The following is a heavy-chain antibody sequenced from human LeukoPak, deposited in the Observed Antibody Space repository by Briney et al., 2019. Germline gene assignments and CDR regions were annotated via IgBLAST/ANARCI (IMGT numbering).Heavy chain of an antibody. Sequence: GGSLRLSCAAAGVTFSSYAMHWVRQAPGKGLEWVAVISYDGSNKYYADSVKGRFTISRDNSKNTLYLQMNSLRAEDTAVYYCAKDHRDYGDHDAFDIWGQGTMVTVSS. J-gene: IGHJ3*02. CDR2: ISYDGSNK. D-gene: IGHD4-17*01. V-gene: IGHV3-30-3*02. CDR1: GVTFSSYA. CDR3: AKDHRDYGDHDAFDI.